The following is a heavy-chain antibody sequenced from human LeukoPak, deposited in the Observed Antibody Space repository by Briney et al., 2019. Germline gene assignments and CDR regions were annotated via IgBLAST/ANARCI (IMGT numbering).Heavy chain of an antibody. CDR1: GGTFSSYA. J-gene: IGHJ6*03. D-gene: IGHD5-12*01. Sequence: ASVKVSCKASGGTFSSYAISWVRQAPGQGLEWMGGIIHIFGTANYAQKFQGRVTITTDESTSTAYMELSSLRSEDTAVYYCARCPQATMGYYYYYMDVWGKGTTVTVSS. V-gene: IGHV1-69*05. CDR3: ARCPQATMGYYYYYMDV. CDR2: IIHIFGTA.